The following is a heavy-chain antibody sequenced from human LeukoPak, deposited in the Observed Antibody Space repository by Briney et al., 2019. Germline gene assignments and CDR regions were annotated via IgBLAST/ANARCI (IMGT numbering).Heavy chain of an antibody. V-gene: IGHV3-23*01. CDR1: GFTFSIYA. CDR3: AKPADSGRYRDFDY. D-gene: IGHD1-26*01. CDR2: ISASDGST. J-gene: IGHJ4*02. Sequence: GGSLRLSCAVSGFTFSIYAMSWVRQAAGKGLEWVSAISASDGSTYYADSVKGRFTISRDNSKNTLYLQMNSLRAEDTAVYYCAKPADSGRYRDFDYWGQGTLVTVSS.